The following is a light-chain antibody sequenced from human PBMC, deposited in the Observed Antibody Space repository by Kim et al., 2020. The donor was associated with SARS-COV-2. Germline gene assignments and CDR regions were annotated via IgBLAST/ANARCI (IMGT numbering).Light chain of an antibody. Sequence: QSALTQPRSVSGSPGQSVTISCTGTSSDVGGYNYVSWYQQHPGKAPKLMIYDVSKRPSGVHDRFSGSKSGNTASLTISGLQAEDEADYYCCSYAGSYTWVFGGGTQLTVL. J-gene: IGLJ3*02. CDR2: DVS. CDR1: SSDVGGYNY. V-gene: IGLV2-11*01. CDR3: CSYAGSYTWV.